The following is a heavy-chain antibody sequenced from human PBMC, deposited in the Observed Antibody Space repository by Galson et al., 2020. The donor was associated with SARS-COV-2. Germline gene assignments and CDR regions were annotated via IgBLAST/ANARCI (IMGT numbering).Heavy chain of an antibody. Sequence: ASVTVSCLASVFTFPTYAMIWVRPAPPRGLEWMGLINTHTVNPAYAQGFTGRFVFSLDTSGSTAYLQISRLKAGETAMDYCARVRYDYGMDVWGQGTTVTVSS. CDR1: VFTFPTYA. V-gene: IGHV7-4-1*02. D-gene: IGHD1-20*01. CDR2: INTHTVNP. J-gene: IGHJ6*02. CDR3: ARVRYDYGMDV.